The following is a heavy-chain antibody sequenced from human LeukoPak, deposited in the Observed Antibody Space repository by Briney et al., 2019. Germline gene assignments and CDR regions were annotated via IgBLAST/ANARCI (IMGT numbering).Heavy chain of an antibody. V-gene: IGHV3-21*01. CDR3: ARDSFGFDY. Sequence: NPGGSLRLSCAASGFPFRSYSMNWVRQAPGKGLEWVSSISSSSTHIYYADSVKGRFTISRDNAKNSLYLQMNSLRVEDTAVYYCARDSFGFDYWGQGTLVTVSS. J-gene: IGHJ4*02. CDR1: GFPFRSYS. D-gene: IGHD3-16*01. CDR2: ISSSSTHI.